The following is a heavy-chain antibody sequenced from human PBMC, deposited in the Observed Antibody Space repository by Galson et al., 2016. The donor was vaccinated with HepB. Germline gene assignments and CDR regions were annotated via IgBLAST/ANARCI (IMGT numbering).Heavy chain of an antibody. Sequence: SLSLSCAASGFAFSSSSMNWVRQAPGKGLEWVSYISSRSSTQYYADSVKGRFTISRDNSKNMLFLQMSSLRADDTAVYYCAKRHEYCPAVGCSVDYWGQGTLVSVSS. D-gene: IGHD2/OR15-2a*01. CDR3: AKRHEYCPAVGCSVDY. V-gene: IGHV3-48*01. J-gene: IGHJ4*02. CDR1: GFAFSSSS. CDR2: ISSRSSTQ.